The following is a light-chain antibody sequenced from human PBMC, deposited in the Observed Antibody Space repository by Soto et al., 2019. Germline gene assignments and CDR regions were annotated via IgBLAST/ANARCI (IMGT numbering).Light chain of an antibody. Sequence: EMVLTQSPATLPLSPGERATLSCRASQSVSSYLAWYPQKPGQAPRLLIYDASNRATGIPARFGGSGSRTDFTLTISRLEPEDFAVYYYQQRSNWPALTFGGGTKVEIK. V-gene: IGKV3-11*01. CDR3: QQRSNWPALT. CDR1: QSVSSY. J-gene: IGKJ4*01. CDR2: DAS.